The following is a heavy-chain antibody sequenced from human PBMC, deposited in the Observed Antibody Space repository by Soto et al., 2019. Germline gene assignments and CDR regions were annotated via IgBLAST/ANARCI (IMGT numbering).Heavy chain of an antibody. V-gene: IGHV1-18*01. Sequence: QVQLVQSGAEVKKPGASVKVSCKASGYTFTNFGISWVRQAPGQGLEWMGWISAYNGNTNYAQKFQGRVTMTTDTSTSTSHMEVRGLRVDDTAVYYWARGGTPIDYWGQGTLVTVSS. CDR2: ISAYNGNT. J-gene: IGHJ4*02. CDR3: ARGGTPIDY. D-gene: IGHD3-16*01. CDR1: GYTFTNFG.